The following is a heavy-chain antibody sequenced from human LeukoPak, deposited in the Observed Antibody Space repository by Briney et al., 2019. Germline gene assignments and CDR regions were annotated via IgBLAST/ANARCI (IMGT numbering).Heavy chain of an antibody. D-gene: IGHD3-16*01. CDR2: IWYDGSNK. Sequence: GGSLRLSCAASGFTFSSFGMHWVRQAPGKGLEWVSLIWYDGSNKYYADSVKGRFTISRDNSKNTLYLQMNSLRAEDTAVYYCARDWGKGDYWGQGTLVAVSS. J-gene: IGHJ4*02. V-gene: IGHV3-33*01. CDR1: GFTFSSFG. CDR3: ARDWGKGDY.